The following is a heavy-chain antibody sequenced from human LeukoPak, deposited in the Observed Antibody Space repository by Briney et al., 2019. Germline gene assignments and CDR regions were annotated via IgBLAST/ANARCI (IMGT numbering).Heavy chain of an antibody. CDR1: GFTFSNYY. V-gene: IGHV3-11*01. CDR2: LRTIGTTI. CDR3: ARVFAGSSSWYYFDY. D-gene: IGHD6-13*01. J-gene: IGHJ4*02. Sequence: GGSLRLSCAASGFTFSNYYMSWIRQAPGKGLEWLSYLRTIGTTINYADSVRGRFTISRDNAKNSLYLQMNSLRAEDTDLYYCARVFAGSSSWYYFDYWGQGTLVAVSS.